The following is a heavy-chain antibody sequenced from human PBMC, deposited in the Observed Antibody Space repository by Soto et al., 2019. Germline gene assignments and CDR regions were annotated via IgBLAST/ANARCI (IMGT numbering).Heavy chain of an antibody. D-gene: IGHD5-18*01. CDR3: AKDSTGGIQLWDSYGMDV. CDR1: GFTFSSYG. J-gene: IGHJ6*02. V-gene: IGHV3-30*18. CDR2: ISYDGSNK. Sequence: GGSLRLSCAASGFTFSSYGMHWVRQAPGKGLEWVAVISYDGSNKYYADYVKGQFTISRDNSKNTLYLQMNSLRAEDTAVYYCAKDSTGGIQLWDSYGMDVWGQGTTVTVSS.